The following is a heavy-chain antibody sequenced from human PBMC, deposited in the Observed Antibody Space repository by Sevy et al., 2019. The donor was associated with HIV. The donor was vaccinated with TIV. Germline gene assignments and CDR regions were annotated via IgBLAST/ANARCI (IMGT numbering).Heavy chain of an antibody. V-gene: IGHV4-38-2*01. CDR2: ISHSGST. D-gene: IGHD3-22*01. Sequence: SETLSLTCAVSGYSMSSNYYWGWIRQPPGKGLEWIETISHSGSTYYNPSLKSRVTISLDTSKSQFSLKLSSVTAADTAVYYCGKSRISSSYDAFDIWGQGTMVTVSS. CDR3: GKSRISSSYDAFDI. CDR1: GYSMSSNYY. J-gene: IGHJ3*02.